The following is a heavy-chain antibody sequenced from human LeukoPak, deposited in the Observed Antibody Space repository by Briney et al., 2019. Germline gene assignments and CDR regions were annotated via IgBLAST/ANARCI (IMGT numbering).Heavy chain of an antibody. J-gene: IGHJ5*02. D-gene: IGHD6-13*01. V-gene: IGHV3-7*01. Sequence: GGSLRLSCAASGFTLSSYWMGWVRQAPGKGLEWVANITQDGREKYSVDSVKGRFTISRDNAKNSLYLQMNSLRAEDTAVYYCAREISSWYRTEGRFDPWGQGTLVTVSS. CDR3: AREISSWYRTEGRFDP. CDR2: ITQDGREK. CDR1: GFTLSSYW.